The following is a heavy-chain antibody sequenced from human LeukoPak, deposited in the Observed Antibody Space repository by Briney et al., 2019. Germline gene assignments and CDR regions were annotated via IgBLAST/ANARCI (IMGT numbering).Heavy chain of an antibody. V-gene: IGHV3-30*18. CDR2: ISYDGSNK. CDR1: GFTFSSYG. J-gene: IGHJ4*02. Sequence: GGSLRLSCAASGFTFSSYGMHWVRQAPGKGLEWVAVISYDGSNKYYADSVKGRFTISRDNSKNTLYLQMNSLRAEDTAVYYCAKVPGYYYDSSGYYSDYWGQGTPVTVSS. CDR3: AKVPGYYYDSSGYYSDY. D-gene: IGHD3-22*01.